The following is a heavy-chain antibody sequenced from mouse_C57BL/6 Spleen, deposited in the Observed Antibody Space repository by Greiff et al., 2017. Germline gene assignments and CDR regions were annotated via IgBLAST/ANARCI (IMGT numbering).Heavy chain of an antibody. CDR2: IHPNSGST. J-gene: IGHJ3*01. CDR3: ARSYDGYYVAWFAD. CDR1: GYTFTSYW. Sequence: QVQLQQPGAELVKPGASVKLSCKASGYTFTSYWMHWVKQRPGQGLEWIGMIHPNSGSTNYNEKFKSKATLTVDKSSSTAYMQLSSLTSEDSAVYYSARSYDGYYVAWFADWGQGTLVTVSA. V-gene: IGHV1-64*01. D-gene: IGHD2-3*01.